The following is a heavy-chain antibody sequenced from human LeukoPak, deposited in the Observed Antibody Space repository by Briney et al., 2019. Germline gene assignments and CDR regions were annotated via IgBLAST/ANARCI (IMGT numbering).Heavy chain of an antibody. V-gene: IGHV3-23*01. J-gene: IGHJ4*02. CDR2: ISGSGGST. CDR1: GFTFSSYA. Sequence: GGSLRLSCAASGFTFSSYAMSWVRQAPGKGLEWVSAISGSGGSTYYADSVKGRFTISRDNSKNTLYLQMNSLRAEDTAVYYCARDGGLWFGESSYYFDYWGQGTLVTVSS. D-gene: IGHD3-10*01. CDR3: ARDGGLWFGESSYYFDY.